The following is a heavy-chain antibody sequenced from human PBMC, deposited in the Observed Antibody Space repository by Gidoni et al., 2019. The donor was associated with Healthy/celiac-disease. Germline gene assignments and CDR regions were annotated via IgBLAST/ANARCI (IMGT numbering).Heavy chain of an antibody. CDR3: AKSIAAAATSYMDV. V-gene: IGHV3-23*01. D-gene: IGHD6-13*01. J-gene: IGHJ6*03. Sequence: TISRDNSKNTLYLQMNSLRAEDTAVYYCAKSIAAAATSYMDVWGKGTTVTVSS.